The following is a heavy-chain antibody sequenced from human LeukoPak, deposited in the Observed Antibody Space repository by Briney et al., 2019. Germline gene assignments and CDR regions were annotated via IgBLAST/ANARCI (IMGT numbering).Heavy chain of an antibody. CDR1: GGTFSSYA. D-gene: IGHD2-2*01. CDR2: IVPIFGTA. V-gene: IGHV1-69*13. J-gene: IGHJ4*02. Sequence: SVKVSCKASGGTFSSYAISWVRQAPGQGLEWMGGIVPIFGTANYAQKFQGRVTITADESTSTAYMELSSLRSEDTAVYYCAIHCSSTSCPDYWGQGTLVTVSS. CDR3: AIHCSSTSCPDY.